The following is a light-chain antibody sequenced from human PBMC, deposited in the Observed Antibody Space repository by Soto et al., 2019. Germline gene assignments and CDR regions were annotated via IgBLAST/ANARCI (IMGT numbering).Light chain of an antibody. CDR2: WAS. J-gene: IGKJ2*01. CDR3: QQYYSTPYT. CDR1: QSVLYSSNNKNY. Sequence: DIVMTQSPDSLAVSLGERATINCKSSQSVLYSSNNKNYLAWYQQKPGQPPKLLIYWASTRESGVPDRFSGSGSGTEFTLTISSLQAEDVAVYYCQQYYSTPYTFGQGTKLDIK. V-gene: IGKV4-1*01.